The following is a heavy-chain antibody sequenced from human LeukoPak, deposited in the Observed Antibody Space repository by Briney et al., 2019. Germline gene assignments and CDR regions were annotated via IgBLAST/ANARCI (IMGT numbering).Heavy chain of an antibody. D-gene: IGHD6-19*01. J-gene: IGHJ5*02. Sequence: GGSLRLSCAASGFTFSSYAMSWVRRAPARGLEWVASIRGGGETFYADSVKGRFTISRDNSKNTFYLQMNSLRAEDTAVYSCAKGSGSGWYGWFAPWGQGTLVTVSS. CDR1: GFTFSSYA. V-gene: IGHV3-23*01. CDR3: AKGSGSGWYGWFAP. CDR2: IRGGGET.